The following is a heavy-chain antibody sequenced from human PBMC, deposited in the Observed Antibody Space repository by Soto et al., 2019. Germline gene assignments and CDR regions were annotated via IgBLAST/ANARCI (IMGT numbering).Heavy chain of an antibody. CDR2: IYYSGTT. CDR3: ATNGGYYDASGPKYVPH. Sequence: SETLSLTCTVSGGSINTGVYYWSWIRQHPGKGLECIGYIYYSGTTYYNPFLKSRVTISVDASKSNFSLKLSSVTAADTAVYFCATNGGYYDASGPKYVPHWFQGTLVTVSS. CDR1: GGSINTGVYY. D-gene: IGHD3-22*01. V-gene: IGHV4-31*03. J-gene: IGHJ1*01.